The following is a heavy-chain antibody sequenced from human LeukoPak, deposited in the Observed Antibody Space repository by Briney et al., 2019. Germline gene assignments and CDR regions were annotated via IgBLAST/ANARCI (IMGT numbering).Heavy chain of an antibody. CDR3: ARSSESYDSSGYYSYYFDY. CDR2: IYHSGST. CDR1: GYSISSGYY. D-gene: IGHD3-22*01. J-gene: IGHJ4*02. Sequence: SETLSLTCTVSGYSISSGYYWGWIRQPPGKGLEWIGSIYHSGSTYYNPSLKSRVTISVDTSKNQFSLKLSSVTAADTAVYYCARSSESYDSSGYYSYYFDYWGQGTLVTVSS. V-gene: IGHV4-38-2*02.